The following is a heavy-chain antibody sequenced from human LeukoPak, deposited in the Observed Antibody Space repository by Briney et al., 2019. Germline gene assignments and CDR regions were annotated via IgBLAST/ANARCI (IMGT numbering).Heavy chain of an antibody. CDR3: VPKLAAAGKSDFDY. CDR1: GFTFSNYG. J-gene: IGHJ4*02. D-gene: IGHD6-13*01. CDR2: IRYDGSNK. V-gene: IGHV3-30*02. Sequence: GGSLRLSCAASGFTFSNYGMHWVRQAPGKGLEWVAFIRYDGSNKYYADSVKGRFTISRDNSKNTLYLQMNSLRAEDTAVYYCVPKLAAAGKSDFDYWGQGTLVTVSS.